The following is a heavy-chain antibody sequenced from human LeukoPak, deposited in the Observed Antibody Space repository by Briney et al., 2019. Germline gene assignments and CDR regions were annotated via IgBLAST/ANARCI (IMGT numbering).Heavy chain of an antibody. D-gene: IGHD1-26*01. CDR2: IYSGGST. V-gene: IGHV3-66*02. CDR1: GFTVSSNY. J-gene: IGHJ5*02. Sequence: GGSLRLSCAASGFTVSSNYMSWVRQAPGKGLGWVSVIYSGGSTYYADSVKGRFTISRDNSKNTLYLQMNSLRAEDTAVYYCAREYSGSFSGGFDPWGQGTLVTVSS. CDR3: AREYSGSFSGGFDP.